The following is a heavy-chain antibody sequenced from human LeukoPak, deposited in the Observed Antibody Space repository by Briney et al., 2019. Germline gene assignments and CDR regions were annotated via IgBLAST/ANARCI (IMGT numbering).Heavy chain of an antibody. Sequence: PGGSLRLSCAASGFTFSDYYMDWIRQAPGKGLEWVSAISGSGGSTYYADSVKGRFTISRDNAKNSLYLQMNSLRAEDTAVYYCARYDAAVMAFDIWGQGTMVTVSS. CDR2: ISGSGGST. CDR1: GFTFSDYY. V-gene: IGHV3-11*01. CDR3: ARYDAAVMAFDI. D-gene: IGHD3-16*01. J-gene: IGHJ3*02.